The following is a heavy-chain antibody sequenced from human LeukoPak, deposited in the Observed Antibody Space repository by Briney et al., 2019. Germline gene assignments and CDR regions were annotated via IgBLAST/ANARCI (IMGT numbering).Heavy chain of an antibody. Sequence: PSETLSLTCTVSGGSISSGGYYWSWIRQHPGKGLEWIGYIYYSGSTYYNPSLKSRVTISVDTSKNQFSLKLSSVTAADTAVYYRARAGIIPLVAATDPYYMGVWGKGTTVTVSS. J-gene: IGHJ6*03. CDR3: ARAGIIPLVAATDPYYMGV. CDR1: GGSISSGGYY. D-gene: IGHD2-15*01. V-gene: IGHV4-31*03. CDR2: IYYSGST.